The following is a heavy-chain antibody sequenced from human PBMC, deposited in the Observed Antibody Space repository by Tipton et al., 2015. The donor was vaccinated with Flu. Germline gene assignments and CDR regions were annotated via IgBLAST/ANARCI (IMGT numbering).Heavy chain of an antibody. J-gene: IGHJ4*02. D-gene: IGHD1-26*01. CDR1: GYSISSGYY. CDR2: ISHTGTT. CDR3: ARRTYSSSFDL. V-gene: IGHV4-38-2*01. Sequence: TLSLTCAVSGYSISSGYYWGWIRQPPGKGLEWIGSISHTGTTNYNPSLNSRVTMSVDTSKNQLSLKLTSMTAADTAVYFCARRTYSSSFDLWGQGTLLTVSS.